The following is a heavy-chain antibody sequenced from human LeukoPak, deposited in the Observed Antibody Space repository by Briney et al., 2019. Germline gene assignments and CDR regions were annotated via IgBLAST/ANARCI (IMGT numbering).Heavy chain of an antibody. D-gene: IGHD3-3*01. V-gene: IGHV3-23*01. CDR3: AKTPSFDDFWSGYYVDY. CDR1: GFTFSSYA. CDR2: ISGSGGST. J-gene: IGHJ4*02. Sequence: PGGSLRLSCAASGFTFSSYAMSWVRQAPGKGMEWVSAISGSGGSTYYADSVKGRFTISRDNSKNTLYLQMNSLRAEDMAVYYCAKTPSFDDFWSGYYVDYWGQGTLVTVSS.